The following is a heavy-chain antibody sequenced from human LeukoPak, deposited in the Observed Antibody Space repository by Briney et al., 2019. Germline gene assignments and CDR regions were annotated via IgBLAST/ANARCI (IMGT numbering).Heavy chain of an antibody. J-gene: IGHJ5*02. Sequence: ASVKVSCKVSGYTLTELSMHWVRQAPGKGREWMGGFDPEDGETIYAQKFQGRVTMTEDTSTDTAYMELSSLRSEDTAVYYCATGRYCSSTSCYARYNWFDPWGQGTLVTVSS. CDR2: FDPEDGET. D-gene: IGHD2-2*01. CDR1: GYTLTELS. V-gene: IGHV1-24*01. CDR3: ATGRYCSSTSCYARYNWFDP.